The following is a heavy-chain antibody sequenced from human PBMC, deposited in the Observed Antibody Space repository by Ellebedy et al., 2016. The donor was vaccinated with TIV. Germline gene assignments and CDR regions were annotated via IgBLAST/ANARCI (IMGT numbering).Heavy chain of an antibody. CDR1: GFTFSSYG. Sequence: PGGSLRLSCTASGFTFSSYGMRWVRQAPGKGLEWVSTSGSGGNTYYADSVKGRFTISRDNSKNTLYLQMNSLRAEDTAVYYCAKGFDMWGQGTMVTVSS. CDR2: SGSGGNT. J-gene: IGHJ3*02. V-gene: IGHV3-23*01. CDR3: AKGFDM.